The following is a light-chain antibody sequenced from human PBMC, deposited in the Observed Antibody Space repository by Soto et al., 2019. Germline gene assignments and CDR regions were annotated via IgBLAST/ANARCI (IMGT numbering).Light chain of an antibody. J-gene: IGKJ4*01. V-gene: IGKV3-20*01. Sequence: EIVLTQSPDTLSLSPGERATLSCRASQSVSSALLAWYQQKPGQAPRLLIYRASTRATGIPDRFTGSGSGTDFTLTISRLEPEDFAVYYGQQYEGSPLTFGGGPRWRSN. CDR1: QSVSSAL. CDR2: RAS. CDR3: QQYEGSPLT.